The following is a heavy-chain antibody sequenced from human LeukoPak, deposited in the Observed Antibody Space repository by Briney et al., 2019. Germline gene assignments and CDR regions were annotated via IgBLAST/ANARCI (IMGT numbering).Heavy chain of an antibody. J-gene: IGHJ4*02. Sequence: PGGSLRLSCAASGFTFSSYSMNWVRQAPGKGLEWVSSISSSSSYIYYADSVKGRFTISRDDSKNTLYLQMNSLRAEDTAVYYCAKDGAPSYYDILTGTDYWGQGTLVTVSS. V-gene: IGHV3-21*01. D-gene: IGHD3-9*01. CDR2: ISSSSSYI. CDR3: AKDGAPSYYDILTGTDY. CDR1: GFTFSSYS.